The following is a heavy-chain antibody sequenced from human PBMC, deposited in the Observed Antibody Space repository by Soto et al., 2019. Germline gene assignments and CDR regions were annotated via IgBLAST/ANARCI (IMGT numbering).Heavy chain of an antibody. CDR1: GYTFTSYD. J-gene: IGHJ6*02. D-gene: IGHD6-25*01. Sequence: VSVKVSFKASGYTFTSYDINWVRQATGQGLEWMGWMNPNSGNTGYAQKFQGRVTMTRNTSISTAYMELSSLRSEDTAVYYCARESDSSGGSGMDVWGQGTTVTVSS. CDR2: MNPNSGNT. CDR3: ARESDSSGGSGMDV. V-gene: IGHV1-8*01.